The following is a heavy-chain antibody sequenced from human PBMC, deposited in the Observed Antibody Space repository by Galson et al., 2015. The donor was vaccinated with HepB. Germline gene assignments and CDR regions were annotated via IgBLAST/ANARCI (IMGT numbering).Heavy chain of an antibody. CDR3: AKDACTTTTCAVGNPDVFDI. CDR1: GFTFNIYA. CDR2: ISGSGVDT. Sequence: SLRLSCAASGFTFNIYAMSWVRQAPGKGPEWVSAISGSGVDTHYADSVKGRFTISRDNSKNTLYLQMNSLRAEDTAVYFCAKDACTTTTCAVGNPDVFDIWGQGTIVTVSS. D-gene: IGHD2-2*01. J-gene: IGHJ3*02. V-gene: IGHV3-23*01.